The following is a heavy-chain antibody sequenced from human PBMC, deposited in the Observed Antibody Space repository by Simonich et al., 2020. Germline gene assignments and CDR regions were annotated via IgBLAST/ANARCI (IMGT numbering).Heavy chain of an antibody. Sequence: QVQLQESGPGLVKPSETLSLTCAVSGYSISRGYYWGWTRQPPGKGLEWIGNIYHSGPTTSNPSLKSRVTISVDPSKNQFSRKRSSVTAADTAVYYCARVGYSNYYYYGMDVWGQGTTVTVSS. J-gene: IGHJ6*02. V-gene: IGHV4-38-2*01. CDR2: IYHSGPT. CDR1: GYSISRGYY. D-gene: IGHD6-13*01. CDR3: ARVGYSNYYYYGMDV.